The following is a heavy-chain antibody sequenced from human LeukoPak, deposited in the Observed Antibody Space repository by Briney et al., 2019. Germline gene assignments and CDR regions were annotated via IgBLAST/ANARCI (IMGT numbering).Heavy chain of an antibody. CDR3: AKESGSYPRSNFDY. V-gene: IGHV3-23*01. J-gene: IGHJ4*02. CDR1: GFTFSSYA. CDR2: ISGSGGST. D-gene: IGHD1-26*01. Sequence: GGSLRLSCAASGFTFSSYAMSWVRQAAGKGLEWVSVISGSGGSTYYADSVKGRFTISRDNSKNTLYLQMNSLRADDTAVYYCAKESGSYPRSNFDYWGQGTLVTVSS.